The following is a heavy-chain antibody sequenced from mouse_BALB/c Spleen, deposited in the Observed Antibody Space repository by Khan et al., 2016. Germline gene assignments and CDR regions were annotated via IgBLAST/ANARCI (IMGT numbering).Heavy chain of an antibody. J-gene: IGHJ1*01. CDR3: ARITTVGYFDV. CDR2: FHPYNDDT. V-gene: IGHV1-47*01. Sequence: QVQLKQSGAELVKPGASVKMSCKAFGYTFTTYPIEWMKQNHGKSLEWIGNFHPYNDDTKYNEKFKGKAKLTVEKSSSTVYLELSRLTSDDSAVYYCARITTVGYFDVWGAGTTVTVSS. D-gene: IGHD1-1*01. CDR1: GYTFTTYP.